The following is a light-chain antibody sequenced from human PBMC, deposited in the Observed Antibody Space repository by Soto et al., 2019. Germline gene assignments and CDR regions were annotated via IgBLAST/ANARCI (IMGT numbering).Light chain of an antibody. V-gene: IGLV2-14*01. Sequence: QSALTQPASVSGSPGQSITISCTGTSSDVGGYNYVSWYQQHPGKAPKLMIYDVSNRPSGVSNRFSGSKSGNTASLTISGLPAGDEADYYCSSYTSSSTLNVVFGGGTQLTVL. CDR1: SSDVGGYNY. CDR2: DVS. CDR3: SSYTSSSTLNVV. J-gene: IGLJ2*01.